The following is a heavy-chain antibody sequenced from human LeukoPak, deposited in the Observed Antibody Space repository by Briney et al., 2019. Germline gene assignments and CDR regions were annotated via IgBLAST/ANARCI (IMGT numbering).Heavy chain of an antibody. J-gene: IGHJ4*02. CDR1: GGSLSGYY. Sequence: SETLSLTCAVYGGSLSGYYWSWIRQPPGKGLEWIGEINHSGSTNYNPSLKSRVTISVDTSKNQFSLKLSSVTAADAAVYYCARGSLVDYWGQGTLVTVSS. D-gene: IGHD6-13*01. CDR2: INHSGST. CDR3: ARGSLVDY. V-gene: IGHV4-34*01.